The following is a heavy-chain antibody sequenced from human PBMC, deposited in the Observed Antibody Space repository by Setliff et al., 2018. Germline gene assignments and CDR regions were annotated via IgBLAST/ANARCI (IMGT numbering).Heavy chain of an antibody. D-gene: IGHD3-10*01. CDR2: ISGSGVST. CDR3: AKVTNYYGSGSYLDY. Sequence: TGGSLRLSCAASGFTFSSYAMSWVRQAPGKGLEWVSAISGSGVSTYYADSVKGRFTISRDNSKNTLYLQMNSLRAEDTAVYYCAKVTNYYGSGSYLDYWGQGTQVTVSS. V-gene: IGHV3-23*01. CDR1: GFTFSSYA. J-gene: IGHJ4*02.